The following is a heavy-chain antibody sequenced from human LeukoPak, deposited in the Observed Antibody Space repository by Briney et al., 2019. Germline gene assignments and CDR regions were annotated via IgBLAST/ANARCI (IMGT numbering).Heavy chain of an antibody. CDR3: VKDDSDYYYYGMDV. CDR2: ISGSGGST. CDR1: GFTFSSYT. J-gene: IGHJ6*02. D-gene: IGHD2-15*01. V-gene: IGHV3-23*01. Sequence: GGSLRLSCAASGFTFSSYTMSWVRQAPGKGLEWVSAISGSGGSTYYADSVKGRFTISRDNSKNTLYLQMNSLRAEDTAVYYCVKDDSDYYYYGMDVWGQGTTVTVSS.